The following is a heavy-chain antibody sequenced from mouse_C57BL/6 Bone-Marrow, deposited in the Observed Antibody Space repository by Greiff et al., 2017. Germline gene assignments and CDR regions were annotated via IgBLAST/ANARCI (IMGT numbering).Heavy chain of an antibody. J-gene: IGHJ4*01. D-gene: IGHD1-1*01. CDR1: GFTFSDYG. V-gene: IGHV5-15*01. CDR3: ARQYYGSSSAMDY. CDR2: ISNLAYSI. Sequence: EVHLVESGGGLAQPGGSLKLSCAASGFTFSDYGMAWVRQAPRKGPEWVAFISNLAYSIYYADTVTGRFTISRENAKNTLYLEMSSLRSEDTAMYYCARQYYGSSSAMDYWGQGTSVTVSS.